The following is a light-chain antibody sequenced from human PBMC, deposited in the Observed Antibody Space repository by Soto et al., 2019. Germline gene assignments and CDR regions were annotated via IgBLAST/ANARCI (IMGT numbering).Light chain of an antibody. V-gene: IGKV3-20*01. CDR2: GAS. J-gene: IGKJ2*01. CDR1: QSVSTNY. Sequence: EIVLTQSPGTLSLSPGERATLSCRASQSVSTNYLAWYQHKPGHAPRVLIYGASNRATGSPDRFSGSGSGTDFTLSIISLEPEDFAVYYCQQYGGSPPYTFGQGTKLEIK. CDR3: QQYGGSPPYT.